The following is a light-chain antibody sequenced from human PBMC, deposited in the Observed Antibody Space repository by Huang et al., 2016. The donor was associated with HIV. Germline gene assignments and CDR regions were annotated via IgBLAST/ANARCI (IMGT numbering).Light chain of an antibody. CDR3: LQYDRSPLT. J-gene: IGKJ4*01. CDR1: QSLRDTY. CDR2: GAS. V-gene: IGKV3-20*01. Sequence: EIVLTQSPGTLSLSPGVTATFSCRASQSLRDTYIAWYQQRPGQAPRLVLYGASSRATGIPDRFSGSGSGTDFTLTINRLEPQDFAVYFCLQYDRSPLTFGGGTKVEL.